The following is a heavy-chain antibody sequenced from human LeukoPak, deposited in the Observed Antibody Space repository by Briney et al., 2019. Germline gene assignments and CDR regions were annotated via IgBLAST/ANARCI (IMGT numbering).Heavy chain of an antibody. CDR2: IYYSGST. CDR1: GGSVSSYY. J-gene: IGHJ4*02. CDR3: ARGDGVPTQY. V-gene: IGHV4-59*02. D-gene: IGHD5-24*01. Sequence: SETLSLTCTVSGGSVSSYYWSWIRQPPGKGLEWIGYIYYSGSTNYNPSLKSRVTISVDTSKNQFSLKLSSVTAADTAVYYCARGDGVPTQYWGQGTLVTVSS.